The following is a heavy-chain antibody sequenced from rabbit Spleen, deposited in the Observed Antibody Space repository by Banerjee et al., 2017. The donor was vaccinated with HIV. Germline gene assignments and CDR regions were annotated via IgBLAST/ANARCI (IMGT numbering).Heavy chain of an antibody. D-gene: IGHD6-1*01. Sequence: QEQLEESGGDLVKPEGSLTLTCTASGFSFSSSYWICWVRQAPGKGPEWIACIYNGDAATYYASWAKVRFTITKTSSTTVPLQVTSLTAADTATYFCARDEVYADYAGFGYATLHDFNLWGPGTLVTVS. J-gene: IGHJ4*01. CDR2: IYNGDAAT. V-gene: IGHV1S45*01. CDR1: GFSFSSSYW. CDR3: ARDEVYADYAGFGYATLHDFNL.